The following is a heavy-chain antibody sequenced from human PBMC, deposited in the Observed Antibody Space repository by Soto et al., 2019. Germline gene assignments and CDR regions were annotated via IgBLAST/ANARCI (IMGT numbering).Heavy chain of an antibody. V-gene: IGHV3-7*01. D-gene: IGHD6-13*01. CDR3: ERSGSRSSSWRGPGHYGMDV. J-gene: IGHJ6*02. CDR1: GFTFSIYW. CDR2: IKQDGSEK. Sequence: PGGSLRLSCAASGFTFSIYWMSLVRQSPGKGLEWVANIKQDGSEKYYVDSVKGRFTISRDNAKNSLYLQMNSLRAEDTAVYYCERSGSRSSSWRGPGHYGMDVWDQGTTVTV.